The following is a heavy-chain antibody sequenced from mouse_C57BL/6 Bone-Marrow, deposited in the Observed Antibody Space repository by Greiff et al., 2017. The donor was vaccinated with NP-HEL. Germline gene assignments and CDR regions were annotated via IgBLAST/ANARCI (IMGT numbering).Heavy chain of an antibody. V-gene: IGHV1-76*01. D-gene: IGHD3-2*02. J-gene: IGHJ3*01. Sequence: QVQLQQSGAELVRPGASVKLSCKASGYTFTDYYINWVKQRPGQGLEWIARIYPGSGNTYYNEKFKGKATLTAEKSSSTAYMQLSSLTSEDSAVYFCARGAQATFPFAYWGQGTLVTVSA. CDR3: ARGAQATFPFAY. CDR2: IYPGSGNT. CDR1: GYTFTDYY.